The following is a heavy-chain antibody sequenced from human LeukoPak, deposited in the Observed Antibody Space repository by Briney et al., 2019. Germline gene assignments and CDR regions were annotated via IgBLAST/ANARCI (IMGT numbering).Heavy chain of an antibody. CDR2: INHSGST. Sequence: SETLSLTCAVYGGSFSGYYWSWIRQPPGEGLEWIGEINHSGSTNYNPSLKSRVTISVDTSKNQFFLKLSSVTAADTAVYYCARSSGYSYGYWGQGTLVTVSS. CDR3: ARSSGYSYGY. J-gene: IGHJ4*02. CDR1: GGSFSGYY. V-gene: IGHV4-34*01. D-gene: IGHD5-18*01.